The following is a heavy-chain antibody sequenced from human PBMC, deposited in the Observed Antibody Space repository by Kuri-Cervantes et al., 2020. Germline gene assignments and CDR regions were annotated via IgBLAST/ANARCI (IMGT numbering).Heavy chain of an antibody. D-gene: IGHD3-16*02. CDR3: ARGITFGGVIVIFYFDY. V-gene: IGHV1-2*02. CDR1: GGTFSSYA. Sequence: ASVKVSCKASGGTFSSYAISWVRQAPGQGLEWMGWINPNSGGPNYAQKFQGRVTMTRDTSISTAYMELSRLRSDDTAVYYCARGITFGGVIVIFYFDYWGQGALVTVSS. CDR2: INPNSGGP. J-gene: IGHJ4*02.